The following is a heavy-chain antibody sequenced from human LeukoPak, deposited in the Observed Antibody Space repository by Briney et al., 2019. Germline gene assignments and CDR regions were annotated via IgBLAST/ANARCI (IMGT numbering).Heavy chain of an antibody. CDR1: GFTFSSYA. Sequence: GGSLRLSCAASGFTFSSYAMSWVRQAPGKGLEWVSAIGGSGGSSYYADSVKGRVTISRDNSKNTLYLQMNSLRAEDTAVYYCARAEYCTNGVCYYYYYMDVWGKGTTVTVSS. CDR2: IGGSGGSS. J-gene: IGHJ6*03. CDR3: ARAEYCTNGVCYYYYYMDV. V-gene: IGHV3-23*01. D-gene: IGHD2-8*01.